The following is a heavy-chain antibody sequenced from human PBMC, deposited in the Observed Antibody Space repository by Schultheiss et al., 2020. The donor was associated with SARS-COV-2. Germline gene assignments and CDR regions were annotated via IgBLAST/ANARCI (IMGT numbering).Heavy chain of an antibody. CDR3: ARSGDDFDY. J-gene: IGHJ4*02. CDR2: IYYSGST. Sequence: SETLSLTCTVSGGSISSYYWSWIRQPPGKGLEWIGYIYYSGSTYYNPSLKSLVTISVDTSKNQFSLRLNSVTAADTAVYYCARSGDDFDYWGQGTLVTVSS. V-gene: IGHV4-59*12. D-gene: IGHD3-10*01. CDR1: GGSISSYY.